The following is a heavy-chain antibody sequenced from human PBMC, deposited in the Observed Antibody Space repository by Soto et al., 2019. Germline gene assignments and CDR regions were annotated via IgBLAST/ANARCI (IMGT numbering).Heavy chain of an antibody. CDR1: GFTFSSYA. J-gene: IGHJ4*02. CDR3: ARRSSGWYFDY. Sequence: EVQLLESGGGLVQPGGSLRLSCAASGFTFSSYAMSWVRQAPGKGLEWVSAISGSGGSTYYADSVKGRFTISRDNSKTALYLHMISLRAEDTAVYYCARRSSGWYFDYWGQGTLVTVSS. D-gene: IGHD6-19*01. CDR2: ISGSGGST. V-gene: IGHV3-23*01.